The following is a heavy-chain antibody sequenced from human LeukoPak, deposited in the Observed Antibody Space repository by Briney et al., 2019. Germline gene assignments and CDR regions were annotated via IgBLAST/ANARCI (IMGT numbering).Heavy chain of an antibody. V-gene: IGHV4-39*06. CDR3: ARDGYYYMDV. J-gene: IGHJ6*03. CDR1: GGSISSSSYY. CDR2: IYYSGST. Sequence: SETLSLTCTVSGGSISSSSYYWGWIRQPPGKGLEWIGSIYYSGSTYCNPSLKSRVTISVDTSKNQFPLKLSSVTAADTAVYYCARDGYYYMDVWGKGTTVTVSS.